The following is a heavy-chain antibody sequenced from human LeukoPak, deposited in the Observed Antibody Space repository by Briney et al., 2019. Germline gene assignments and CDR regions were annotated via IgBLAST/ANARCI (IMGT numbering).Heavy chain of an antibody. CDR3: AGGIFGVVINAFHI. CDR2: TYNSGST. J-gene: IGHJ3*02. CDR1: GGYISSYH. D-gene: IGHD3-3*01. V-gene: IGHV4-59*01. Sequence: PSETLSLTCTVPGGYISSYHWSWIRQPPGKGLEWIADTYNSGSTNYNPSLKSRVTISVDTSKNQFSLKLTSVTAADTAVYYCAGGIFGVVINAFHIWGQGTMVTVSS.